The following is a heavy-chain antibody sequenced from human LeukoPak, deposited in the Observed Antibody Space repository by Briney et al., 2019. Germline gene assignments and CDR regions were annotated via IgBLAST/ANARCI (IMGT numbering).Heavy chain of an antibody. CDR3: AKDLKLATYYFDY. V-gene: IGHV3-30*02. J-gene: IGHJ4*02. D-gene: IGHD6-13*01. CDR1: GFTVSSNY. CDR2: IRYDGSNK. Sequence: GGSLRLSCAAPGFTVSSNYMSWVRQAPGKGLEWVAFIRYDGSNKYYADSVKGRFTISRDNSKNTLYLQMNSLRAEDTAVYYCAKDLKLATYYFDYWGQGTLVTVSS.